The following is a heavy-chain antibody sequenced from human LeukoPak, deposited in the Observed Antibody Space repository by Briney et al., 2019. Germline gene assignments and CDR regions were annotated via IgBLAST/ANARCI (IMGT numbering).Heavy chain of an antibody. CDR1: GFTFRSYA. V-gene: IGHV3-30*01. CDR3: AKGRTYSGYDPPFDY. J-gene: IGHJ4*02. Sequence: PGGSLRLSCAASGFTFRSYALHWVRQAPGKGLEWVTLISDDGSSENYADSVKGRFTIFRDDSKNTLYLQMNSLREEDTAVYYCAKGRTYSGYDPPFDYWGQGTLVTVSS. CDR2: ISDDGSSE. D-gene: IGHD5-12*01.